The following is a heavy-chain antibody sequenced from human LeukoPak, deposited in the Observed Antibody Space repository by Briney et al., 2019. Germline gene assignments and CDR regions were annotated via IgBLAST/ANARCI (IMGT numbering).Heavy chain of an antibody. CDR2: IYYSGST. Sequence: PSETLSLTCTVSGDSISSSSYYWGWIRQPPGKGLEWIGLIYYSGSTYYNPSLKSRVTISVDTSKNQFSLKLTSVTAADTAVYYCARDNSGYGIFDYWGQGTQVTVSS. CDR3: ARDNSGYGIFDY. CDR1: GDSISSSSYY. D-gene: IGHD5-12*01. J-gene: IGHJ4*02. V-gene: IGHV4-39*02.